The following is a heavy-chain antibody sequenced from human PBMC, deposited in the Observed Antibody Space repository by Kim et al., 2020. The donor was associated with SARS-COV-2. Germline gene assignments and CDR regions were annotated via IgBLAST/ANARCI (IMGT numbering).Heavy chain of an antibody. V-gene: IGHV3-11*04. J-gene: IGHJ6*02. Sequence: GRFTISSDNAKNSLYLQMNSLRAEDTAVYYCARDPSGAVAGDYYYYGMDVWGQGTTVTVSS. CDR3: ARDPSGAVAGDYYYYGMDV. D-gene: IGHD6-19*01.